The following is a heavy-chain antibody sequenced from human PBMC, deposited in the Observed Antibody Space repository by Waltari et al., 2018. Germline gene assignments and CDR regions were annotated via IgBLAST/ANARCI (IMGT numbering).Heavy chain of an antibody. J-gene: IGHJ6*02. Sequence: EVQLLESGGGLVQPGGSLSLSCAASGFTFSSYAMSWVRQAPGKGLEWVSAISGSGGSTYYADSVKGRFTISRDNAKNTLYLQMNSLRAEDTAVYYCAKEGSSWPYYYYGMDVWGQGTTVTVSS. V-gene: IGHV3-23*01. CDR3: AKEGSSWPYYYYGMDV. CDR1: GFTFSSYA. D-gene: IGHD6-13*01. CDR2: ISGSGGST.